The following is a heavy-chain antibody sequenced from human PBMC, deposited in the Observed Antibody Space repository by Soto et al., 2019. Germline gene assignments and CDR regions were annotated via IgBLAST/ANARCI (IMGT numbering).Heavy chain of an antibody. Sequence: QVQRQESGPGLVKPSETLSLTCTVSGDCMTNYYWNWLRQPPGKGLEWIGYIYYSGSTNYNPSLKSRVTISVDTSKNQFSLKLSSVTAADTAIYYCARLRPSGTSDYWGQGTLVTVSS. CDR1: GDCMTNYY. V-gene: IGHV4-59*08. CDR2: IYYSGST. CDR3: ARLRPSGTSDY. J-gene: IGHJ4*02. D-gene: IGHD1-26*01.